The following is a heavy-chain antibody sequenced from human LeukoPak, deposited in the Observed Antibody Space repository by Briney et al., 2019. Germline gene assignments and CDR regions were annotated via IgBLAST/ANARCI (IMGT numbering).Heavy chain of an antibody. V-gene: IGHV3-23*01. CDR2: ISGSGGST. J-gene: IGHJ3*02. D-gene: IGHD2-2*01. CDR3: ARETQLGSYAAFDI. Sequence: PGGSLRLSCAASGFTFSSYAMSWVRQASGKGLEWVSAISGSGGSTYYADSVKGRFTISRDNAKNSLYLQMNSLRAEDTAVYYCARETQLGSYAAFDIWGQGTMVTVSS. CDR1: GFTFSSYA.